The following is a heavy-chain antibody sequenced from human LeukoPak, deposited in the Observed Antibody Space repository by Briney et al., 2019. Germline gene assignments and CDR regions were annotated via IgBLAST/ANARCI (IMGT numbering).Heavy chain of an antibody. CDR3: AREGVTHNWFDP. Sequence: SETLSLTCTVSGGSISTYYWSWIRQPPGKGLEGIGYIYYSGSTNYKPSPKSRVTMSVDTSKNQFSLKLSSVTAADTAVYYCAREGVTHNWFDPWGQGTLVTVSA. V-gene: IGHV4-59*01. J-gene: IGHJ5*02. CDR2: IYYSGST. D-gene: IGHD4-11*01. CDR1: GGSISTYY.